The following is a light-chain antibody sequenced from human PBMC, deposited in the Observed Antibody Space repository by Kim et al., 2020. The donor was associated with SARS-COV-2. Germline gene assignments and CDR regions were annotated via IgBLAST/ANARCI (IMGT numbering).Light chain of an antibody. J-gene: IGLJ3*02. CDR2: EDN. CDR3: QSYDISNQGRV. V-gene: IGLV6-57*03. Sequence: VTIHCTRRSGNITSNYVLWFQQRPGSAPTTVIYEDNQRPSGVPDRFSGSIDSSSNSASLTISGLKTEDEADYYCQSYDISNQGRVFGGGTQLTVL. CDR1: SGNITSNY.